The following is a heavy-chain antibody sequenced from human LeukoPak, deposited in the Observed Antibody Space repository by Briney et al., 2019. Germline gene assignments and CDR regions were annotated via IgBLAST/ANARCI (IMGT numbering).Heavy chain of an antibody. J-gene: IGHJ4*02. D-gene: IGHD3-10*01. Sequence: SETLSLTCTVSGGPISSYYWSWIRQPPGKGLEWIGYIYYGGSTNYNPSLKSRVTISVDTSKNRFSLKLSSVTAADTAVYYCARVGTYGSGSYLSWLDYWGQGTLVTVSS. V-gene: IGHV4-59*01. CDR2: IYYGGST. CDR1: GGPISSYY. CDR3: ARVGTYGSGSYLSWLDY.